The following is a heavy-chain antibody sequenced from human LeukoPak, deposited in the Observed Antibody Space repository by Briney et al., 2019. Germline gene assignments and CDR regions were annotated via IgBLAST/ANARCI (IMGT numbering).Heavy chain of an antibody. J-gene: IGHJ4*02. CDR3: AKDLAAATRD. CDR1: GFTFSDYA. D-gene: IGHD6-13*01. CDR2: ISDSGGST. Sequence: GGSLRLSCAASGFTFSDYAMSWVRQAPGKGLEWVSTISDSGGSTYYADSVKGRFTISRDNSKNTLYLQMNSLRDEDTAVYYCAKDLAAATRDWGQGTLVTVSS. V-gene: IGHV3-23*01.